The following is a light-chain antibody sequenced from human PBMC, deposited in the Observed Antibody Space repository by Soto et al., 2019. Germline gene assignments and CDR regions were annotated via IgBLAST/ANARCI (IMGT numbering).Light chain of an antibody. V-gene: IGKV3-20*01. Sequence: EIVLTQSPGTLSLSPGEIATLSCRASQSVSSSHLAWYQHKPGQAPRLLIYSASNRATGIPDRFSGSGSGTDFTLTISRLEAEDFAVYYCQRYGGFGQGTKVDIK. J-gene: IGKJ1*01. CDR3: QRYGG. CDR1: QSVSSSH. CDR2: SAS.